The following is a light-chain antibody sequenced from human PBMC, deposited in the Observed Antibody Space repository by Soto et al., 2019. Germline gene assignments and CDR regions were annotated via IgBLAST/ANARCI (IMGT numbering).Light chain of an antibody. V-gene: IGKV1-5*03. J-gene: IGKJ1*01. CDR2: KAS. CDR3: QHYNSYSEA. Sequence: IQMTQSPSTLSGYEGDRVTITCRASHTSRICLSLYQQKPWKAPKLLIYKASTLKSGVPSRFSGSGAGTEFTLTIISLQPDEFTTYYCQHYNSYSEAFGQGTKVDIK. CDR1: HTSRIC.